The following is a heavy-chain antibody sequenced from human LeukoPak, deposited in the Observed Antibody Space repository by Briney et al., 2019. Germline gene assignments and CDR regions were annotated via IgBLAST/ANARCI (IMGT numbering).Heavy chain of an antibody. D-gene: IGHD3-22*01. J-gene: IGHJ3*02. CDR1: GFTFSTYS. V-gene: IGHV3-21*04. Sequence: GGSLRLSCAAAGFTFSTYSVNWVRQAPGRGLEWVSSISGTSDYIYYADSVKGRFTVSRDNTKNSLFLHMNSLRAEDTAVYYCASLYYYNSSGYYDDAFDIWGQGTMVTVSS. CDR2: ISGTSDYI. CDR3: ASLYYYNSSGYYDDAFDI.